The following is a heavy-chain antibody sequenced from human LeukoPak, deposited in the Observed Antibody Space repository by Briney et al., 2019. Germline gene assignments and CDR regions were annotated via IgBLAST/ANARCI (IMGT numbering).Heavy chain of an antibody. Sequence: GGSLRLSCAASGFTFSSYGMHWVRQAPGKGLEWVAVIWYDGSNKYYADSVKGRFTISRDNSKNTLYLQMNSLRAQDTAVYYCAKDFWAAAGPDYWGQGTLVTVSS. CDR3: AKDFWAAAGPDY. J-gene: IGHJ4*02. CDR2: IWYDGSNK. V-gene: IGHV3-30*02. D-gene: IGHD6-13*01. CDR1: GFTFSSYG.